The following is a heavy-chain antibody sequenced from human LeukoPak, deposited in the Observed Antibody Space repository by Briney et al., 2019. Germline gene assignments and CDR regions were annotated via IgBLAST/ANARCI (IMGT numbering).Heavy chain of an antibody. V-gene: IGHV4-59*01. J-gene: IGHJ5*02. D-gene: IGHD6-13*01. CDR1: GGSISSYY. CDR3: ARLGAAGTAFDP. Sequence: SETLSLTCTVSGGSISSYYWSWIRQPPGKGLEWIGYIYYSGSTNYNPSLKSRVTISVDTSKNQFSLKLSSVTAADTAVYYCARLGAAGTAFDPWGQGTLVTVSS. CDR2: IYYSGST.